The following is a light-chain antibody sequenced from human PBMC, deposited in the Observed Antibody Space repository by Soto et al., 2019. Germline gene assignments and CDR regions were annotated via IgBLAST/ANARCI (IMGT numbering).Light chain of an antibody. CDR1: SRNICGYNY. CDR2: DVI. V-gene: IGLV2-14*01. CDR3: SSYTTINTCQIV. J-gene: IGLJ1*01. Sequence: QSVLTQPASVSGSPGQSITISCTGTSRNICGYNYVSWYQQQPGKASKFMIYDVINRSSCVSNRFSVSKSSNTASLTISGLLAEDEADYYCSSYTTINTCQIVFVIGTKVTVL.